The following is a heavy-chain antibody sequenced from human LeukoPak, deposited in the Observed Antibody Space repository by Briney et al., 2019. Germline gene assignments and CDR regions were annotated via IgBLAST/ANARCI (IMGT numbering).Heavy chain of an antibody. V-gene: IGHV1-3*01. CDR3: ARVEPYSSSWYDY. CDR1: GYTFTSYA. CDR2: INAGNGNT. Sequence: GASVKVSCTASGYTFTSYAMHWVRQAPGQRLEWMGWINAGNGNTKYSQKFQGRVTITRDTSASTAYMELSSLRSEDTAVYYCARVEPYSSSWYDYWGQGTLVTVSS. J-gene: IGHJ4*02. D-gene: IGHD6-13*01.